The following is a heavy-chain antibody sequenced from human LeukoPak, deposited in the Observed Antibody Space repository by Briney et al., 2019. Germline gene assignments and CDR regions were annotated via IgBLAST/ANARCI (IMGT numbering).Heavy chain of an antibody. CDR3: AKAPHQAGYSSSWYWDY. Sequence: PGGTLRLSCAASGFTFSSYATSWVRQAPGKGLEWVSAISGSGGSTYYADSVKGRFTISRDNSKNTLYLQMNSLRAEDTAVYYCAKAPHQAGYSSSWYWDYWGQGTLVTVSS. V-gene: IGHV3-23*01. J-gene: IGHJ4*02. D-gene: IGHD6-13*01. CDR2: ISGSGGST. CDR1: GFTFSSYA.